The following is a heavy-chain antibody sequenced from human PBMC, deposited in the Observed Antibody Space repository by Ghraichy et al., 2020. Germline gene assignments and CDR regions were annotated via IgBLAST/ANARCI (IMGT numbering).Heavy chain of an antibody. V-gene: IGHV3-23*01. J-gene: IGHJ4*02. CDR3: AKGRWPSVEYSSCDY. Sequence: LSLTCVASGFTFSSYAMTWVRQAPGKGLEWVSAISGSAGNTYYADSVKGRFTISRDNSKNTLYLQMSSLRVEDTAVYYCAKGRWPSVEYSSCDYWGQGTLVTVSS. CDR2: ISGSAGNT. D-gene: IGHD6-6*01. CDR1: GFTFSSYA.